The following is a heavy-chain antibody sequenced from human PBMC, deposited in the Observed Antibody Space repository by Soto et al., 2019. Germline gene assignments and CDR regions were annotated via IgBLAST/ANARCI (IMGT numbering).Heavy chain of an antibody. CDR1: NDSVLTSIYY. Sequence: SETLSLTCTVSNDSVLTSIYYWAWIRQPPGKGLEWIATIYHSGITYYNPSLQSRVTISIDTSKKQFSLNLRSVTAADTAVYYCARNWNLALVPAAYFDSWGQGALVTVSS. CDR2: IYHSGIT. CDR3: ARNWNLALVPAAYFDS. D-gene: IGHD2-2*01. J-gene: IGHJ4*02. V-gene: IGHV4-39*01.